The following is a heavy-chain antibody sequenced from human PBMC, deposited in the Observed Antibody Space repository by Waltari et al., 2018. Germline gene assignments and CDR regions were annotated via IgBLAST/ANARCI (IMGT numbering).Heavy chain of an antibody. D-gene: IGHD4-17*01. Sequence: QLQLQESGPGLVKPSETLSLTCTVSGGSISTNYNWGWIRQPPGQGLEWMGNMQYRGSTFYNPSLEIRVTISLDTWKNQFSLRLSSVGAADTAVYFCGRIAFGDEGGYFQYWGQGTLVTVSS. V-gene: IGHV4-39*01. CDR2: MQYRGST. CDR1: GGSISTNYN. CDR3: GRIAFGDEGGYFQY. J-gene: IGHJ1*01.